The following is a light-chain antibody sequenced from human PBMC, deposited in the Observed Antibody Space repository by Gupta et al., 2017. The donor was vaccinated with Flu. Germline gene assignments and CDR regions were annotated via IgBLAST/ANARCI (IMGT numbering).Light chain of an antibody. CDR2: DVT. J-gene: IGLJ3*02. V-gene: IGLV2-23*02. CDR3: CAYVSSSLQWV. CDR1: GMDVEGDDL. Sequence: TGPGMDVEGDDLGPWYQQHPVKAPKLMMYDVTKRPSGVSNRFSVYKSGNTASLNISGLQAEDEADYYCCAYVSSSLQWVFGAGNKLTVL.